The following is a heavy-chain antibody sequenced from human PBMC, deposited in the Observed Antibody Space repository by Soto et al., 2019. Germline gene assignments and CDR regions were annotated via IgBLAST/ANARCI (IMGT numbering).Heavy chain of an antibody. J-gene: IGHJ4*02. D-gene: IGHD3-16*01. CDR2: SRNKANSYTT. V-gene: IGHV3-72*01. CDR3: VRTRGGEGDFDY. Sequence: EVQLVESGGGLVQPGGSLRLSCAASGFTFRDHYMDWVRQAPGKGLEWVARSRNKANSYTTEYAASVKGRFTISRDKSKTSLHLQMNSLKAEDTAVCYCVRTRGGEGDFDYWGQGTLVTVSP. CDR1: GFTFRDHY.